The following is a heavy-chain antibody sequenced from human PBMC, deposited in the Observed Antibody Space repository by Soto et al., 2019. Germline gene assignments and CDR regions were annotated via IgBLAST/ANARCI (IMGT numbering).Heavy chain of an antibody. CDR3: ARLDYGSGSYVYYYYYYMDV. Sequence: PSETLSLTCTVSGCSISSGGYYWSWIRQHPGKGLEWIGYIYYSGSTYYNPSLKSRVTISVHTSKNQFSLKLSSVTAADTAVYYCARLDYGSGSYVYYYYYYMDVWGKGTTVTVSS. V-gene: IGHV4-31*03. J-gene: IGHJ6*03. CDR1: GCSISSGGYY. CDR2: IYYSGST. D-gene: IGHD3-10*01.